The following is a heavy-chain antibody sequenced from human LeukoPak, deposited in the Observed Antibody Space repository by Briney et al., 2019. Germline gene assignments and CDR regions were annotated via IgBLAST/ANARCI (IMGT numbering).Heavy chain of an antibody. V-gene: IGHV4-39*01. CDR2: IYYSGST. D-gene: IGHD4-17*01. J-gene: IGHJ3*02. CDR3: ARPPGEVTTNDAFDI. CDR1: GGSISSSSYY. Sequence: PSETLSLTCTVSGGSISSSSYYWGWLRQPPGKGLEWIVSIYYSGSTYYNPSLKSRVTISVYTSKNQFSLKLSSVTAADTAVYYCARPPGEVTTNDAFDIWGQGTMVTVSS.